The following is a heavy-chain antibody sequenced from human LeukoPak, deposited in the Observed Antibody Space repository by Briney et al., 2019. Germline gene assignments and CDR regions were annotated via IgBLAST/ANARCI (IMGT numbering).Heavy chain of an antibody. CDR2: ISDDGSTK. CDR3: ARARYSSGWIYYMDV. CDR1: GFTFGSYA. Sequence: GGSLSLSCAASGFTFGSYALHWVRQAPGKGLEWVAVISDDGSTKYYAESVKGRFTISRDNSKNTLYLQMNSLRAEDTAVYYCARARYSSGWIYYMDVWGKGTAVTVSS. V-gene: IGHV3-30*01. D-gene: IGHD6-19*01. J-gene: IGHJ6*03.